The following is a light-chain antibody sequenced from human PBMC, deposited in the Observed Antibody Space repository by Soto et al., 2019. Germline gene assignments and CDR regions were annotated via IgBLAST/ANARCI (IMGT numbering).Light chain of an antibody. Sequence: DIQMTQSPSSLSASVEDRVIITCRASQSISNHLNWYQQKPGKAPKILIYKASTLKSGVPSRFSGSGSGTEFTLTISSLQPDDFATYYCQHYNSYSEAFGQGTKVDIK. CDR2: KAS. CDR3: QHYNSYSEA. J-gene: IGKJ1*01. CDR1: QSISNH. V-gene: IGKV1-5*03.